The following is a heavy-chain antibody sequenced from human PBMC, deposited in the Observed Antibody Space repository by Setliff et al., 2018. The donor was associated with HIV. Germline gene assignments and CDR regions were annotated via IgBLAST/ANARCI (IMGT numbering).Heavy chain of an antibody. CDR1: GGSISSYY. J-gene: IGHJ4*02. D-gene: IGHD5-12*01. CDR2: IYYSGRT. CDR3: ARQPRWLQFPRYFDY. Sequence: PSETLSLTCTVSGGSISSYYWSWIRQPPGKGLEWIVYIYYSGRTNYNPSLRSRVTISVDTSKNQCSLKLSSVTAAETAVYYCARQPRWLQFPRYFDYWGQGSLVTVS. V-gene: IGHV4-59*08.